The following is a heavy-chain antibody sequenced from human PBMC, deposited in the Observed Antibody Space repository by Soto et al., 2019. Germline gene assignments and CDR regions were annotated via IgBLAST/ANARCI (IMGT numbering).Heavy chain of an antibody. Sequence: ASVKVSCKASGYTFTSYGISWVRQAPGQGLEWMGWISAYNGNTNYAQKLQGRVTMTTDTSTSTAYMELRSLRSDDTAVYYCARTDLGWNYFDYWGQGALVTVSS. J-gene: IGHJ4*02. CDR1: GYTFTSYG. CDR3: ARTDLGWNYFDY. CDR2: ISAYNGNT. D-gene: IGHD6-19*01. V-gene: IGHV1-18*01.